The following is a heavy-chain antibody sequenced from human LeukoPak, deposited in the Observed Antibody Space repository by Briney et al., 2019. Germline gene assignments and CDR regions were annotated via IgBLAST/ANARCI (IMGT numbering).Heavy chain of an antibody. CDR1: GYSISSGFY. Sequence: SETLSLTCAVSGYSISSGFYWGWIRQPPGKGLVWIGSIYHSGSTYYNPSLKSRVTISVDTSKNQFSLKLSSVTAADTAVYYCARARNWNDGVYFDYWGQGTLVTVSS. J-gene: IGHJ4*02. CDR3: ARARNWNDGVYFDY. CDR2: IYHSGST. D-gene: IGHD1-1*01. V-gene: IGHV4-38-2*01.